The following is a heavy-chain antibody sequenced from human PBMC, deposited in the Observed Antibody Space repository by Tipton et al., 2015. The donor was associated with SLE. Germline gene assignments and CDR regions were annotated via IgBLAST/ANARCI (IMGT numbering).Heavy chain of an antibody. CDR3: ARDLADDNWFDP. J-gene: IGHJ5*02. Sequence: SLRLSCAASGFTFSSYWMHWVRQAPGKGLVWVSRIKSDGSSTNYADSVKGRFTISRDNAKNTLYLQMNSLRAEDTAVYYCARDLADDNWFDPWGQGTLVTVSS. CDR1: GFTFSSYW. CDR2: IKSDGSST. V-gene: IGHV3-74*01.